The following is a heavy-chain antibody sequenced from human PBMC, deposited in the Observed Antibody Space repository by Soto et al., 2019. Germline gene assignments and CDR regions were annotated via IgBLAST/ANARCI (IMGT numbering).Heavy chain of an antibody. V-gene: IGHV4-59*08. CDR3: ARNTAMGNFYYYYYYMDV. Sequence: ASETLSLTCTVSGGSISSYYWSWIRQPPGKGLEWIGYIYYSGSTNYNPSLKSRVTISVDTSKNQFSLKLSSVTAADTAVYYCARNTAMGNFYYYYYYMDVWGKGTTVTVSS. D-gene: IGHD5-18*01. CDR1: GGSISSYY. CDR2: IYYSGST. J-gene: IGHJ6*03.